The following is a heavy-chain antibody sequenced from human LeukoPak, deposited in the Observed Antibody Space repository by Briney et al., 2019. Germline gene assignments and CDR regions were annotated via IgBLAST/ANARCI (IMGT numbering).Heavy chain of an antibody. CDR3: ASVGGNPLFDY. J-gene: IGHJ4*02. Sequence: ASVKVSCKASGYTFTGYYMHWVRQAPGQGLEWMGWINPNSGGTNHAQKFQGRVTMTRDTSISTAYMELSRLRSDDTAVYYCASVGGNPLFDYWGQGTLVTVSS. CDR2: INPNSGGT. CDR1: GYTFTGYY. D-gene: IGHD4-23*01. V-gene: IGHV1-2*02.